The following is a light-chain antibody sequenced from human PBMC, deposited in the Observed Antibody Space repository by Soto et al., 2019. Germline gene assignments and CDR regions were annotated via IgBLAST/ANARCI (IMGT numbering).Light chain of an antibody. CDR3: NSYTSSSTPLYV. V-gene: IGLV2-14*03. CDR1: SSDVGDSNY. J-gene: IGLJ1*01. CDR2: DVS. Sequence: QSALTQPASVSGSPGQSITISCTGTSSDVGDSNYVSWYQHHPGKAPKVIIYDVSTRPSGVSNRFSVSKSGNTASLAISGLQAEDEADYYCNSYTSSSTPLYVFGTGTKLTVL.